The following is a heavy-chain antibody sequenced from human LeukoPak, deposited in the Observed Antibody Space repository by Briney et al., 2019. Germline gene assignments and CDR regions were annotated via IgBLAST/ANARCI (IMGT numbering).Heavy chain of an antibody. CDR1: GFTFSSYA. CDR2: ISYDESNK. D-gene: IGHD6-6*01. Sequence: PGRSLRLSCAASGFTFSSYAVHWVRQAPGKGLEWVAVISYDESNKYYAGSVKGRFTTSRDTSKKTLFLQMNSLRLEDTAVYYCARVDSGDSSSSAPFDYWGQGTLVTVSS. J-gene: IGHJ4*02. V-gene: IGHV3-30-3*01. CDR3: ARVDSGDSSSSAPFDY.